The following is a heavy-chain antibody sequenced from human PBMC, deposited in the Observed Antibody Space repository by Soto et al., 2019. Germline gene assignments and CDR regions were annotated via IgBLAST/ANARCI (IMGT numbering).Heavy chain of an antibody. D-gene: IGHD2-21*02. Sequence: QVRVVQSGPELKKPGASVKVSCKAQGYIFTKYGIVWVRQAPGHGLGWMGLINVYNGDRKVAQKFQDRVSMTTDTATDTAYMELKSLRSGDTAVYYCARLQLGGDRMLNWFDPWGQGTLVTVSS. CDR1: GYIFTKYG. J-gene: IGHJ5*02. CDR2: INVYNGDR. V-gene: IGHV1-18*01. CDR3: ARLQLGGDRMLNWFDP.